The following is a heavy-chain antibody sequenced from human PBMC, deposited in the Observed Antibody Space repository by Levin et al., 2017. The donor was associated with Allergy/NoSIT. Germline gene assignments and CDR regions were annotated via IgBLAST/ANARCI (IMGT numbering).Heavy chain of an antibody. V-gene: IGHV4-39*07. CDR2: IYYTGTT. CDR3: AGEYSSSAAY. Sequence: GSLRLSCTVSGDSISSGTHHWGWVRQPPGKALEWIGSIYYTGTTYYRPSLRGRIALSVDTSKNQFSLRLTSVTAADTAMYYCAGEYSSSAAYWGQGTLVTVSS. CDR1: GDSISSGTHH. J-gene: IGHJ4*02. D-gene: IGHD6-6*01.